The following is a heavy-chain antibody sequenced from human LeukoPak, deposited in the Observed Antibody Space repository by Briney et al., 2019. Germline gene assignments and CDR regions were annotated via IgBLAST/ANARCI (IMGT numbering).Heavy chain of an antibody. Sequence: GGSLRLSCAASGFIFSSYWMSWVRQAPGKGLEWVPNIKQDGSEKYYVDSVKGRFTISRDNAKNSLYLQMNSLRAEDTAVYYCARLIPKNYYDSSGYNDYWGQGTLVTVSS. V-gene: IGHV3-7*01. D-gene: IGHD3-22*01. CDR1: GFIFSSYW. J-gene: IGHJ4*02. CDR3: ARLIPKNYYDSSGYNDY. CDR2: IKQDGSEK.